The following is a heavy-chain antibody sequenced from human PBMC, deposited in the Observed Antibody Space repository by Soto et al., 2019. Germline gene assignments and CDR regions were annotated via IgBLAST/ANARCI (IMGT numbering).Heavy chain of an antibody. CDR2: IYYSGST. CDR1: GGSISSSSYY. J-gene: IGHJ5*02. V-gene: IGHV4-39*01. Sequence: SQTMSVTCTVLGGSISSSSYYWGWIRKPPGKGLEWIGSIYYSGSTYYNPSLKSRVTISVDTSKNQFSLKLSSVTAADTAVYYCARHDSYYDSSGLNWFDPWGQGTLVTVS. D-gene: IGHD3-22*01. CDR3: ARHDSYYDSSGLNWFDP.